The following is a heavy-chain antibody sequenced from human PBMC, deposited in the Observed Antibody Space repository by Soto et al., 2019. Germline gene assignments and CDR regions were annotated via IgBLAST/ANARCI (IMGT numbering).Heavy chain of an antibody. CDR1: GFTFSSYW. CDR2: INSDGSST. J-gene: IGHJ5*02. V-gene: IGHV3-74*01. D-gene: IGHD6-19*01. Sequence: EVQLVESGGGLVQPGGSLRLSCAASGFTFSSYWMHWVRQAPGKGLVWVSRINSDGSSTSYADSVKGRLTISRDNAKNTLYLQMNSLRAEDTAVYYCARAPPVAGWGWFDRWGQGTLVTVSS. CDR3: ARAPPVAGWGWFDR.